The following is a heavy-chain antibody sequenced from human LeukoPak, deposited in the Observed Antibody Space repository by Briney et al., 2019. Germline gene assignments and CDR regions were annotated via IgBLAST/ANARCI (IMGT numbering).Heavy chain of an antibody. V-gene: IGHV3-7*01. CDR2: INPDGSEV. Sequence: GGSLRLSCAASGFTFSSHWMTWVRQAPGKGLEWVANINPDGSEVYYVDSAKGRFTISRDNAQNSLYVQMHSLRTEATAVYYCARDHVAPGLIFDSWGQGALVTVSS. CDR1: GFTFSSHW. J-gene: IGHJ4*02. CDR3: ARDHVAPGLIFDS. D-gene: IGHD2-8*01.